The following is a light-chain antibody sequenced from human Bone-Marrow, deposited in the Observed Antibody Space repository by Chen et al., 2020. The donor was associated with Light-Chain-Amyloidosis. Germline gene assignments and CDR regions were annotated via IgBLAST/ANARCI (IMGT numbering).Light chain of an antibody. CDR2: RDT. J-gene: IGLJ2*01. CDR1: VLPTKY. V-gene: IGLV3-25*03. CDR3: QSADSSGTYEVI. Sequence: SYELTHPPSVSVSPGQPARITCPGDVLPTKYAYWYQQKPGQAPVLVIHRDTERPSGISERFSGSSSGTTATLTISGVQAEDEADYHCQSADSSGTYEVIFGGGTKLTVL.